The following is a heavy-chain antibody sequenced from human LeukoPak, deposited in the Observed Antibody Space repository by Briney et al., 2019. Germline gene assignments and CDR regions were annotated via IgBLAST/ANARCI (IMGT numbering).Heavy chain of an antibody. CDR1: GFTFSSYG. D-gene: IGHD4-17*01. Sequence: GGSLRLSCAASGFTFSSYGMHWVRQAPGKGLEWVAFIRYDGSNKYYADSVKGRFTISRDNSKNTLYLQMNSLRAEDTAVYYCASNDHGDALEYFQHWGQGTLVTVSS. CDR3: ASNDHGDALEYFQH. J-gene: IGHJ1*01. V-gene: IGHV3-30*02. CDR2: IRYDGSNK.